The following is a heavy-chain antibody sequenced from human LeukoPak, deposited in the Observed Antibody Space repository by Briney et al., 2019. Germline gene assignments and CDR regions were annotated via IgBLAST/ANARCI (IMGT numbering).Heavy chain of an antibody. J-gene: IGHJ4*02. CDR1: GGSVSSGSYY. Sequence: PSETLSLTCTVSGGSVSSGSYYWSWIRQPPGKGPEWIGYIYYSGSTNYNPSLKSRVTISVDTSKNQFSLKLSSVTAADTAVYYCARVRRGDYVPDYWGQGTLVTVSS. D-gene: IGHD4-17*01. CDR3: ARVRRGDYVPDY. V-gene: IGHV4-61*01. CDR2: IYYSGST.